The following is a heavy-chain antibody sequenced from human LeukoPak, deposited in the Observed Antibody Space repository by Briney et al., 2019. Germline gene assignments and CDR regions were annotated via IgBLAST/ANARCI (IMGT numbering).Heavy chain of an antibody. D-gene: IGHD2-2*01. Sequence: SETLSLTCTVSGGSISSSSYYWGWIRQPPGKGLEWIGSIYYSGSTYYNPSLKSRVAISVDTSKNQFSLKLSSVTAADTAVYYCARSPYCSSTSCYVKFDYWGQGTLVTVSS. V-gene: IGHV4-39*01. CDR1: GGSISSSSYY. J-gene: IGHJ4*02. CDR3: ARSPYCSSTSCYVKFDY. CDR2: IYYSGST.